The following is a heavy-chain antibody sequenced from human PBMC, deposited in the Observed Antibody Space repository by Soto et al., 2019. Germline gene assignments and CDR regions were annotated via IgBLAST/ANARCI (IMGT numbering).Heavy chain of an antibody. CDR2: INAGNGNT. V-gene: IGHV1-3*01. D-gene: IGHD6-19*01. CDR1: GYTFTSYA. J-gene: IGHJ4*02. Sequence: GASVKVSCKASGYTFTSYAMHWVRQAPGQRLEWMGWINAGNGNTKYSQKFQGRVIITRDTSASTAYMELSSLRSEDTAVYYCARGYSSGWYDYWGQGTLVTVSS. CDR3: ARGYSSGWYDY.